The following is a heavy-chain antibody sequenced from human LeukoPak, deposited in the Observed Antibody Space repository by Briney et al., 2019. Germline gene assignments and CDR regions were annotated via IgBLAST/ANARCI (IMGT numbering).Heavy chain of an antibody. CDR1: GGSINNYY. J-gene: IGHJ4*02. V-gene: IGHV4-59*01. CDR3: ARDRRYCSGGNCYLHYFDS. CDR2: IHYSGTT. Sequence: SETLSLTCTVSGGSINNYYWSWIRRSPGQGLEWIGYIHYSGTTNYNPSFKGRLTISVDVSKNQFSLKLNSVTAADTAVYYCARDRRYCSGGNCYLHYFDSWGQGTLVTVSS. D-gene: IGHD2-15*01.